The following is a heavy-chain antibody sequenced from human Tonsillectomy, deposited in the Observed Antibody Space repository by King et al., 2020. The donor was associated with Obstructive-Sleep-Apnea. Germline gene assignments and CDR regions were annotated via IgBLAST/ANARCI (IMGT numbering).Heavy chain of an antibody. CDR2: IDSGGGTT. CDR1: GFSFSSYA. CDR3: AKDYRGPETIDY. J-gene: IGHJ4*02. D-gene: IGHD4-23*01. V-gene: IGHV3-23*04. Sequence: VQLVESGGGLVQPGGSLRLSCDASGFSFSSYAMSWLRQAPGKGLEWVSAIDSGGGTTWYADSVKGRFTISRDNPKYTLYLQMHSLRAEATAVYYCAKDYRGPETIDYWGQGTLVTVSS.